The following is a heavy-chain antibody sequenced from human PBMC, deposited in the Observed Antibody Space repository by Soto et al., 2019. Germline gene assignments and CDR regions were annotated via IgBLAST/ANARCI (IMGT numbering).Heavy chain of an antibody. V-gene: IGHV4-31*03. J-gene: IGHJ4*02. CDR3: ARDRIMLMFGGASGEWGIDS. Sequence: QVQLQESGPGLVKPSQTLSLTCTVSGDSITSGVHYWSWIRQHPGKGLEWIGYIFYIGISSYNPWLRGRVTILVDTSKIQCSLRRGSVTAADTAVYYCARDRIMLMFGGASGEWGIDSWGQGTLVTVSS. CDR2: IFYIGIS. CDR1: GDSITSGVHY. D-gene: IGHD3-16*01.